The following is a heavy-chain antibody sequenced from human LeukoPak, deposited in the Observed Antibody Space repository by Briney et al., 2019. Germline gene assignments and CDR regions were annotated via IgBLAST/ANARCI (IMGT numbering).Heavy chain of an antibody. CDR2: ISYDGNNK. J-gene: IGHJ4*02. V-gene: IGHV3-30-3*01. D-gene: IGHD2-21*01. Sequence: GGSLRLSCAASGFTFSGYAMHWVRQAPGKGLEWVAVISYDGNNKYYADSVKGRFSISRDNSKNTLYLQMNSLRAEDTAVYYCARDVGAYCGGDCYPYFDYWGQGTLVTVSS. CDR1: GFTFSGYA. CDR3: ARDVGAYCGGDCYPYFDY.